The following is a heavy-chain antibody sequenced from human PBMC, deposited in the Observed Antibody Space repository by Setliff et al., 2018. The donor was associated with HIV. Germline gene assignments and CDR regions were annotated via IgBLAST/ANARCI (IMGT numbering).Heavy chain of an antibody. CDR3: ARDRIPSKWLLESDY. J-gene: IGHJ4*02. V-gene: IGHV1-8*02. CDR2: MNPNSGNT. D-gene: IGHD3-22*01. Sequence: ASVKVSCKASGYTFSSYDINWVRQATGQGLEWMGWMNPNSGNTGYAQKFQGRVTMTRDTSIGTAYMELNNLKFEDTAVYYCARDRIPSKWLLESDYWGQGTLVTVSS. CDR1: GYTFSSYD.